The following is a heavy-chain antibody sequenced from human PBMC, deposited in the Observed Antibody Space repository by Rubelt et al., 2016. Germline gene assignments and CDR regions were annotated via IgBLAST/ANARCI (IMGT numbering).Heavy chain of an antibody. CDR3: ARGYCSGGSCYYFDY. D-gene: IGHD2-15*01. J-gene: IGHJ4*02. CDR2: INAGHGNT. Sequence: QVQLVQSGAEVKKPGASVKVSCKASGYTFTSYAMHWVRQAPGQRLRWMGWINAGHGNTKYSQKVQGRVTITRDTSASTAYMELSSLRSEDTAVYYCARGYCSGGSCYYFDYWGQGTLVTVSS. V-gene: IGHV1-3*01. CDR1: GYTFTSYA.